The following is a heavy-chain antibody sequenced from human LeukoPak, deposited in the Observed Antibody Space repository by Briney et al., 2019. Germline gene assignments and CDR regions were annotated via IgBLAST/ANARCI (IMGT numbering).Heavy chain of an antibody. D-gene: IGHD1-26*01. CDR2: ISSSGSTI. CDR3: ARDWVGATTPFDY. V-gene: IGHV3-48*04. Sequence: GGSLRLSCAASGFSFSSYGMHWVRQAPGKGLEWVSYISSSGSTIYYADSVKGRFTISRDNAKNSLYLQMNSLRAEDTAVYYCARDWVGATTPFDYRGQGTLVTVSS. CDR1: GFSFSSYG. J-gene: IGHJ4*02.